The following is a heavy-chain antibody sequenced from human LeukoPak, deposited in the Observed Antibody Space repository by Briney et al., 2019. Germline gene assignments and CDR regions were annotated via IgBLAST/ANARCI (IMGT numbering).Heavy chain of an antibody. J-gene: IGHJ4*02. V-gene: IGHV4-59*01. CDR2: IYYSGST. D-gene: IGHD4-17*01. CDR1: GGSISSYY. CDR3: ASGIDYGDFDY. Sequence: PSETLSLTCTVSGGSISSYYWSWIRQPPGKGLEWIGYIYYSGSTNYNPSLKSRVTISVDTSKNQFSLKLSSVTAADTAVYYCASGIDYGDFDYWGQAPLVTVSS.